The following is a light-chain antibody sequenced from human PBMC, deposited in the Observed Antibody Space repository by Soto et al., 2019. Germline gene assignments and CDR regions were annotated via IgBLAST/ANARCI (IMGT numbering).Light chain of an antibody. V-gene: IGLV3-21*02. J-gene: IGLJ2*01. CDR2: DDS. CDR3: SSYTSSSTVV. CDR1: NIGSKS. Sequence: SYELTQPPSVSVAPGQTTSITCAGNNIGSKSVHWYQQKPGQAPVVVVHDDSDRPSGVSNRFSGSKSGNTASLTISGLQAEDEADYYCSSYTSSSTVVFGGGTKVTVL.